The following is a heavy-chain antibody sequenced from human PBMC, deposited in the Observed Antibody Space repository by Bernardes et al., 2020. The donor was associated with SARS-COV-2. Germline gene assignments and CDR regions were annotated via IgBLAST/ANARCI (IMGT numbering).Heavy chain of an antibody. CDR2: MSASVSS. D-gene: IGHD3-10*01. CDR1: GGSISTYY. J-gene: IGHJ6*02. CDR3: AREGGTSGRGMDV. V-gene: IGHV4-4*07. Sequence: SETLSLTCSVSGGSISTYYWSWIRQPAGKGLEWIGRMSASVSSNHNPSLRSRITMSVDTPQNQISLELSSVTAADTAVYYCAREGGTSGRGMDVWGQGTTVTVSS.